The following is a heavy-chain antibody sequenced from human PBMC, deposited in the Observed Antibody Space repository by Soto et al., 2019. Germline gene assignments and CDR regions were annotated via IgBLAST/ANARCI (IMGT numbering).Heavy chain of an antibody. CDR1: GGTFSSYA. CDR3: ARGYCSGGSCRGTSFDY. V-gene: IGHV1-69*06. CDR2: IIPIFGTA. D-gene: IGHD2-15*01. J-gene: IGHJ4*02. Sequence: QVQLVQSGAEVKKPGSSVKVSCKASGGTFSSYAISWGRQAPGQGLEWMGGIIPIFGTANYAQKFQGRVTITADKSASTDYMELSSLRAEDTAVYYCARGYCSGGSCRGTSFDYWGQGTLVTVSS.